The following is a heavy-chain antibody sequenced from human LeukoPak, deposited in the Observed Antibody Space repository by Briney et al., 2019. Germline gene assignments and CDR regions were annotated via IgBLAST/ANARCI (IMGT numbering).Heavy chain of an antibody. V-gene: IGHV3-30-3*01. CDR3: ARAVDGYIIGLGY. D-gene: IGHD5-12*01. CDR2: ISYDGSNK. CDR1: GFTFSSYA. J-gene: IGHJ4*02. Sequence: GGSLRLSCTASGFTFSSYAMHWVRQAPGKGLEWVAVISYDGSNKYYADSVKGRFTISRDNSKNTLYLQMNSLRAEDTAVYYCARAVDGYIIGLGYWGQGTLVTVSS.